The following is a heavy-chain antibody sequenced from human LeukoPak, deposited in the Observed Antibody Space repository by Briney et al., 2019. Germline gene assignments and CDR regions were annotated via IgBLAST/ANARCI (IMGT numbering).Heavy chain of an antibody. CDR3: ARSSWNDSGFFDH. CDR2: VFYSGRG. Sequence: SETLSLTCTVSGGSISNNNYYWGWIRQPPGKGLEWIGSVFYSGRGYYNPSLRSRVTISVDTSKNQFSLRLSSVTAADTAVYYCARSSWNDSGFFDHWGQGTLVAVSS. V-gene: IGHV4-39*01. CDR1: GGSISNNNYY. D-gene: IGHD1-1*01. J-gene: IGHJ4*02.